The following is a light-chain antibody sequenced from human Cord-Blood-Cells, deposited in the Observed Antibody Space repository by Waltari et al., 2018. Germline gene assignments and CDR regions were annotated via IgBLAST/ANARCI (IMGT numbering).Light chain of an antibody. J-gene: IGLJ3*02. CDR1: SSDVGGYNY. CDR3: SSYTSSSTRV. V-gene: IGLV2-14*01. CDR2: EVS. Sequence: QSALTQPASVSGSPGQSITISCTGTSSDVGGYNYVSWYQQHPGKAPKLMIYEVSNRPPGVSNRCSGSKSGNTSSLTISGLQAEDEADYYCSSYTSSSTRVFGGGTKLTVL.